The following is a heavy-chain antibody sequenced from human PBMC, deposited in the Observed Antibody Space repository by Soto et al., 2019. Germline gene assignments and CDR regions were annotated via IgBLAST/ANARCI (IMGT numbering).Heavy chain of an antibody. CDR1: GFTFDDYA. CDR2: ISWSSGSI. Sequence: EVQLVESGGGLVQPGRSLRLSCAASGFTFDDYAMHWVRQAPGKGLEWVSGISWSSGSIGYADSVKGRFTISRDNAKNSRYLQMSRLSAEDTAVYYCAKAGFWSGYYSVVDYWGQGTLVTVSS. D-gene: IGHD3-3*01. CDR3: AKAGFWSGYYSVVDY. V-gene: IGHV3-9*01. J-gene: IGHJ4*02.